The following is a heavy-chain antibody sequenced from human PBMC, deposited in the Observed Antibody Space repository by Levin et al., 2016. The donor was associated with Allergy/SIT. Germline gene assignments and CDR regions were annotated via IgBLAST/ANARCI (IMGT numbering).Heavy chain of an antibody. J-gene: IGHJ5*02. Sequence: GGSLRLSCAASGFTFSSYGMHWVRQAPGKGLEWVAVISYDGSNKYYADSVKGRFTISRDNSKNTLYLQMNSLRAEDTAVYYCAKDRTGTTRINWFDPWGQGTLVTVSS. V-gene: IGHV3-30*18. CDR3: AKDRTGTTRINWFDP. CDR2: ISYDGSNK. CDR1: GFTFSSYG. D-gene: IGHD1-1*01.